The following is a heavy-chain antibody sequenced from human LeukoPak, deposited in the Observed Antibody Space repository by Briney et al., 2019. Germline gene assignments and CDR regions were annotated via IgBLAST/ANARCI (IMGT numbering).Heavy chain of an antibody. V-gene: IGHV4-39*07. J-gene: IGHJ6*04. CDR2: IHYSGTT. CDR3: SRDSPLRFGELSV. CDR1: GGSISSRSYY. D-gene: IGHD3-10*01. Sequence: SETLSLTCTVSGGSISSRSYYWGWIRQPPGKGLEWIGSIHYSGTTYYNPSLDSRVTILVDTSKNQFSLKLSSVTAADTAVYYCSRDSPLRFGELSVWGKGTTVTVSS.